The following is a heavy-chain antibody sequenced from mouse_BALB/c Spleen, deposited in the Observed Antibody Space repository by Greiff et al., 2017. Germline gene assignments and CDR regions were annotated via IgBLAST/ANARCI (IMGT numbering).Heavy chain of an antibody. CDR2: IYPYNGGT. J-gene: IGHJ3*01. Sequence: DVQLQESGPELVKPGASVKISCKASGYTFTDYNMHWVKQSHGKSLEWIGYIYPYNGGTGYNQKFKSKATLTVDNSSSTAYMELRSLTSEDSAVYYCARGDYDGRFAYWGQGTLVTVSA. CDR1: GYTFTDYN. D-gene: IGHD2-4*01. CDR3: ARGDYDGRFAY. V-gene: IGHV1S29*02.